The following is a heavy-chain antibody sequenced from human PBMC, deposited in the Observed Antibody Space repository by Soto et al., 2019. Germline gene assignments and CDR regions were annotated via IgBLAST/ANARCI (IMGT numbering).Heavy chain of an antibody. CDR1: GFTLSGYW. J-gene: IGHJ5*02. V-gene: IGHV3-7*04. D-gene: IGHD3-16*01. CDR2: VKQDGSVK. CDR3: ERGGGNFDP. Sequence: EVQLVESGGGLVQPGGSLRLTCAASGFTLSGYWMTWVRQAPGKGLEWVASVKQDGSVKYYVDSVKGRLTISRDNAKTAGDLRVNSRCAEDTAVYYCERGGGNFDPWGQGTLVTVSS.